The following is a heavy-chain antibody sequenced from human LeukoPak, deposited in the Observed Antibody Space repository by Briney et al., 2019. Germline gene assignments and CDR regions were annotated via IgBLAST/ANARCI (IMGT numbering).Heavy chain of an antibody. CDR3: ARTYSGSYVAAFDI. V-gene: IGHV4-61*02. CDR2: IYTSGST. D-gene: IGHD1-26*01. J-gene: IGHJ3*02. Sequence: SETLSLTCTVSGGSISSSSYYWSWIRQPAGKGLEWIGRIYTSGSTNYNPSLKSRVTMSVDTSKNQFSLKLSSVTAADTAVYYCARTYSGSYVAAFDIWGQGTMVTVSS. CDR1: GGSISSSSYY.